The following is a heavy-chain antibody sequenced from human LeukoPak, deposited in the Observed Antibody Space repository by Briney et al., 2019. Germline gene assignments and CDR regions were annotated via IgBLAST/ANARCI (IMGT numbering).Heavy chain of an antibody. Sequence: SETLSLTCTVSGGSISSGDYYWSWIRQPPGKGLEWIGYIYYSGSTYYNPSLKSRVTISVDTSKNQFSLKLSSVTAADTAVYYCARDRGVYYDSSGSYLYYFDYWGQGTLITVSS. J-gene: IGHJ4*02. D-gene: IGHD3-22*01. CDR1: GGSISSGDYY. V-gene: IGHV4-30-4*01. CDR2: IYYSGST. CDR3: ARDRGVYYDSSGSYLYYFDY.